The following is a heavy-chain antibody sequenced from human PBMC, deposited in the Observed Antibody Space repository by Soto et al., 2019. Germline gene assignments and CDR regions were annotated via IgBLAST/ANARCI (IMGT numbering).Heavy chain of an antibody. D-gene: IGHD6-13*01. V-gene: IGHV3-23*01. Sequence: GKGLEWVSAISGSGGSTYYADSVKGRFTISRDNSKNTLYLQMNSLRAEDTAVYYCAKGSIAAAGTDSDYWRHRTLVTVSS. J-gene: IGHJ4*01. CDR3: AKGSIAAAGTDSDY. CDR2: ISGSGGST.